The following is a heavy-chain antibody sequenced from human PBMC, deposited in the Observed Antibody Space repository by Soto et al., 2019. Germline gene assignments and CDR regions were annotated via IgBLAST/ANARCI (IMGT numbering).Heavy chain of an antibody. D-gene: IGHD3-10*01. CDR3: ARDFSWFGELIASDY. Sequence: QVQLVQSGAEVKKPGASVKVSCKASGYTFTSYAMHWVRQAPGQRREWMGWSNAGNGNTKYSQKFQGRVTITRDTSASTAYMELSSLRSEDTAVYYCARDFSWFGELIASDYWGQGTLVTVSS. CDR2: SNAGNGNT. CDR1: GYTFTSYA. V-gene: IGHV1-3*01. J-gene: IGHJ4*02.